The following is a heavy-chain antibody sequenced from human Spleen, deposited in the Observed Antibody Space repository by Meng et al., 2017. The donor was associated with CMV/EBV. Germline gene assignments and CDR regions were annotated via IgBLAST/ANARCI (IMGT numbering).Heavy chain of an antibody. CDR1: GYTFTKYY. CDR2: IDPNGGGT. Sequence: CKTFGYTFTKYYLHWVRQAPGQGLEWMGVIDPNGGGTSYAQKFQGRVTMTRDTSTNTVYMELSSLRSEDTAVYYCASGGHTYMAYFDYWGQGTLVTVSS. V-gene: IGHV1-46*01. CDR3: ASGGHTYMAYFDY. D-gene: IGHD5-18*01. J-gene: IGHJ4*02.